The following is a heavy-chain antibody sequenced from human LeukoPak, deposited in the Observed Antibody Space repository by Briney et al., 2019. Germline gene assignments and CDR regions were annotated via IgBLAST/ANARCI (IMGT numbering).Heavy chain of an antibody. CDR3: ARGLDSRSVVVVIEEQAGFDY. CDR2: INHSGST. Sequence: SETLSLTCAVYGGSFSGYYWSWLRQPPGKGLEWIGEINHSGSTNYNPSLKSRVTISVDTSKNQFSLKLSSVTAADTAVYYCARGLDSRSVVVVIEEQAGFDYWGQGTLVTVSS. D-gene: IGHD3-22*01. CDR1: GGSFSGYY. J-gene: IGHJ4*02. V-gene: IGHV4-34*01.